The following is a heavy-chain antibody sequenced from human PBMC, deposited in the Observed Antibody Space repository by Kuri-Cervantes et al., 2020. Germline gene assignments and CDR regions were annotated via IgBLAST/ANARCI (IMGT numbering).Heavy chain of an antibody. J-gene: IGHJ6*03. V-gene: IGHV3-7*01. CDR1: GFIFSDFA. CDR3: ARGREISVSGYGDYMDV. CDR2: IKGDGSDK. D-gene: IGHD5-12*01. Sequence: GESLKISCAASGFIFSDFAMHWVRQAPGKGLEWVAMIKGDGSDKYYVDSVKGRFTISRDNAKNSLYLQMNSLRAEDTAVYYCARGREISVSGYGDYMDVWGKGTTVTVSS.